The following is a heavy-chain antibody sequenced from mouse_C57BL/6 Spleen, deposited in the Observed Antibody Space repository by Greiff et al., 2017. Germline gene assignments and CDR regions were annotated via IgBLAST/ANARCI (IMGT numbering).Heavy chain of an antibody. J-gene: IGHJ1*01. D-gene: IGHD2-3*01. CDR1: GYSITSGYY. CDR2: IRYDGSN. CDR3: ARPMIYDGYYWYIDD. Sequence: VQLQESGPGLVKPSQSLSLTCSVTGYSITSGYYWNWIRQFPGNKLEWMGYIRYDGSNNYNPSLENRISITRDTSRNQFFLKLNSVTTEDTATYYGARPMIYDGYYWYIDDWGAGTTVTVSS. V-gene: IGHV3-6*01.